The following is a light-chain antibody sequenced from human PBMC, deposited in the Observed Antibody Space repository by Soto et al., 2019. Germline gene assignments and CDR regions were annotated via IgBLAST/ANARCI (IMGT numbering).Light chain of an antibody. J-gene: IGKJ4*01. V-gene: IGKV3-15*01. Sequence: EKVMTQSPAALSVSPGARATLSCRASQSVNSNLAWYQHKPGQAPRLLLYGASTRATGIPARFSGSASGTEFPLTLSSLQSEDSAVYCGQRYNYWPLTYGGGTKVEVK. CDR3: QRYNYWPLT. CDR2: GAS. CDR1: QSVNSN.